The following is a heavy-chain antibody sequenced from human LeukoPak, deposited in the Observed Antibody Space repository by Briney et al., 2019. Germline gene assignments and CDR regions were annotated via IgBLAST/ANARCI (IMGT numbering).Heavy chain of an antibody. CDR2: IYYSGST. CDR3: ARDIVLMVYASEINWFDP. D-gene: IGHD2-8*01. V-gene: IGHV4-39*02. Sequence: SETLSLTCTVSGGSISSSSYYWGWIRQPPGKGLEWIGSIYYSGSTYYNPSLKSRVTISVDTSKNQFSLKLSSVTAADTAVYYCARDIVLMVYASEINWFDPWGQGTLVTVSS. CDR1: GGSISSSSYY. J-gene: IGHJ5*02.